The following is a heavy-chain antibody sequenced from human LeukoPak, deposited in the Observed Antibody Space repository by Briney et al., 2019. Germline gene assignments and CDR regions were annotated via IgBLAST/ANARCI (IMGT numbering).Heavy chain of an antibody. D-gene: IGHD2-15*01. CDR1: GYSLSSGYY. CDR3: ARAGWKNCSGGSCQGALNWFDP. Sequence: SETLSLTCAVSGYSLSSGYYWGWIRQPPGKGLEWIGSIYHSGSTYYNPSLKSRVTISVDTSKNQFSLKLSSVTAADTAVYYCARAGWKNCSGGSCQGALNWFDPWGQGTLVTVSS. CDR2: IYHSGST. J-gene: IGHJ5*02. V-gene: IGHV4-38-2*01.